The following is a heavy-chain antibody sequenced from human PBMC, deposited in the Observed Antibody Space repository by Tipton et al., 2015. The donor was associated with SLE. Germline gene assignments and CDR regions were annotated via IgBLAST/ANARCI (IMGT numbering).Heavy chain of an antibody. Sequence: TLSLTCTVSGDSMNSGVYYWSWLRQPAGKGLEWIGRIFSSGSTIYNPSLKSRVTISEDTSKNQFSLRLSSVTAADTAVYYCAREGISYCGGDCHGSFDYWGQGSLVTVSS. CDR3: AREGISYCGGDCHGSFDY. V-gene: IGHV4-61*02. CDR1: GDSMNSGVYY. J-gene: IGHJ4*02. CDR2: IFSSGST. D-gene: IGHD2-21*01.